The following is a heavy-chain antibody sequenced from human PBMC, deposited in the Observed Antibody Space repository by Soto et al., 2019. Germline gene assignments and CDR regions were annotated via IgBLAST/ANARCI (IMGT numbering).Heavy chain of an antibody. Sequence: GASAKVSCKASGGTFSRYSITWVRQAPGHGLEWIGRIIPIFGIPTYAQKFQGRVTFTADESTSTAYMELSSLRSDDTAVYYCAREDRDRETGLVPAAIDGMDVWGQGTTVTVSS. CDR3: AREDRDRETGLVPAAIDGMDV. J-gene: IGHJ6*02. D-gene: IGHD2-2*01. CDR1: GGTFSRYS. CDR2: IIPIFGIP. V-gene: IGHV1-69*13.